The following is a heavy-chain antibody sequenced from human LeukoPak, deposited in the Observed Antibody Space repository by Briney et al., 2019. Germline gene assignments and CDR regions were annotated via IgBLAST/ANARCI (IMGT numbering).Heavy chain of an antibody. CDR1: GGSISSYY. V-gene: IGHV4-59*01. CDR2: IYYSGSN. CDR3: ARAPGSGWYPTRAFDI. D-gene: IGHD6-19*01. Sequence: SETLSLTCTVSGGSISSYYWSWLRQPPGKGLEWVAYIYYSGSNNYNPSLKSRVTISVDTSKNQFSLKLSSVTAADTAVYYRARAPGSGWYPTRAFDIWGQGTMVTVSS. J-gene: IGHJ3*02.